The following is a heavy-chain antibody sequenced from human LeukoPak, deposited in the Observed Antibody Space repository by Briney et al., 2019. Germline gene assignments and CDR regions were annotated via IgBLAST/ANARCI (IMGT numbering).Heavy chain of an antibody. V-gene: IGHV3-53*01. J-gene: IGHJ4*02. CDR2: IFGDSIT. CDR3: VRDKGVRLTERFDS. CDR1: GLTVSNNY. Sequence: GRSLRLSCAVSGLTVSNNYMTWVRQAPGKGLEWVSLIFGDSITTYADSVKGRFTISRDNSKNTVYLQMNSLRAEDTAVYYCVRDKGVRLTERFDSWGQGTLVTVSS. D-gene: IGHD3-10*01.